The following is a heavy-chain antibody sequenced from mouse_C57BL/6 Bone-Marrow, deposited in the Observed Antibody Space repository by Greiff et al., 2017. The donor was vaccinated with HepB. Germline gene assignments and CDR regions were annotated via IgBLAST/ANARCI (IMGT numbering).Heavy chain of an antibody. CDR2: SRNKANDYTT. CDR1: GFTFSDFY. CDR3: ARDQTGDYAMDY. J-gene: IGHJ4*01. V-gene: IGHV7-1*01. Sequence: DVKLVESGGGLVQSGRSLRLSCATSGFTFSDFYMEWVRQAPGKGLEWIAASRNKANDYTTEYSASVKGRFIVSRDTSQSILYLQMNALRAEDTAIYYCARDQTGDYAMDYWGQGTSVTVSS. D-gene: IGHD4-1*01.